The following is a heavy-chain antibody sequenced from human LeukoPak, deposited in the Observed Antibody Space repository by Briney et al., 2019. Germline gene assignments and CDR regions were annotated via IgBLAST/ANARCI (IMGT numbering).Heavy chain of an antibody. V-gene: IGHV4-39*07. CDR3: ARDPYYDSSGYYFGY. CDR1: GGSISNSSYY. J-gene: IGHJ4*02. Sequence: SETLSLTCTVSGGSISNSSYYWGWIRQPPGKGLEWIGSIYYGGSTYYNPSLESRVTISVDTSKNQFSLELSSVTAADTAVYYCARDPYYDSSGYYFGYWGQGTLVTVSS. D-gene: IGHD3-22*01. CDR2: IYYGGST.